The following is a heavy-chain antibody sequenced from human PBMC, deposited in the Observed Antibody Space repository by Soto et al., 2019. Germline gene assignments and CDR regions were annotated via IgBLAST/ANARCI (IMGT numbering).Heavy chain of an antibody. J-gene: IGHJ4*02. CDR1: GGSISSGDYS. Sequence: QLQLQESGSGLVKPSQTLSLTCAVSGGSISSGDYSWSWIRQPPGKGLELIGYIYHSGTTYYNPSLKSRVTMSVDRSKNQFSLKLSSVTAADTAVYYCARYSSMSIDSWGQGTLVTVSS. CDR3: ARYSSMSIDS. V-gene: IGHV4-30-2*01. D-gene: IGHD2-2*01. CDR2: IYHSGTT.